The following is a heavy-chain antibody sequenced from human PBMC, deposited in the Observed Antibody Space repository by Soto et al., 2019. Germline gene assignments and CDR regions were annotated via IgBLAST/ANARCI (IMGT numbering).Heavy chain of an antibody. Sequence: SQTLSLTCTVACGSISSIGYYRGCIRQPPGKGLEWIGSINYSGRTYYKSSLKSRVTISVDTSKNQFSLKLTSVTAADTAVYYCASPELIYSSGWYVNGMDVWGQGTTVTVSS. V-gene: IGHV4-39*01. D-gene: IGHD6-19*01. CDR2: INYSGRT. CDR3: ASPELIYSSGWYVNGMDV. CDR1: CGSISSIGYY. J-gene: IGHJ6*02.